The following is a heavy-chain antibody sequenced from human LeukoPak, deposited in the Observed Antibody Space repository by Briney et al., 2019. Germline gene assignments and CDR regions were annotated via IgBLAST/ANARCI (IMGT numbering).Heavy chain of an antibody. V-gene: IGHV3-30*04. Sequence: GGSLRLSCAASGFTFSSYAMHWVRQAPGKGLEWVAVISYDGSNKYYADSVKGRFTISRDNSKNTLYLQMNSLRAEDTAVYYCARGYGDSSGFMWDAFDIWGQGTMVTASS. CDR2: ISYDGSNK. D-gene: IGHD3-22*01. CDR1: GFTFSSYA. J-gene: IGHJ3*02. CDR3: ARGYGDSSGFMWDAFDI.